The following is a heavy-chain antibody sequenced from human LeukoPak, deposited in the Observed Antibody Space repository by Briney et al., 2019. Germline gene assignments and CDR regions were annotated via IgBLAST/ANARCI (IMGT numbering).Heavy chain of an antibody. CDR2: IYHSGST. D-gene: IGHD3-22*01. Sequence: SETLSLTCAVSGGSISSSNWWSWVRQPPGKGLEWIGEIYHSGSTNYNPSLKSRVTISVDTSKNQFSLKLSSVTAADTAVYYCARGIDKEYYYDSSGYKGHYYFDYWGQGTLVTVSS. CDR3: ARGIDKEYYYDSSGYKGHYYFDY. J-gene: IGHJ4*02. V-gene: IGHV4-4*02. CDR1: GGSISSSNW.